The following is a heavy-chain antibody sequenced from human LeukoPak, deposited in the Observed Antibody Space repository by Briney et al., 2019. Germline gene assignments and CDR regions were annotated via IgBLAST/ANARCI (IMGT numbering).Heavy chain of an antibody. CDR3: GYRRESYDYHGLDV. V-gene: IGHV2-5*01. CDR2: MYWSGDK. D-gene: IGHD3-10*01. J-gene: IGHJ6*02. CDR1: GFSLSTSGVG. Sequence: SGPTLVNPTQTLTLTCTFSGFSLSTSGVGVGWIRQPPGKALEWLAVMYWSGDKRYSPSLTSRLTITKDTSKNQVVLTMTNLDPVDTATYYCGYRRESYDYHGLDVWGQGATVTVSS.